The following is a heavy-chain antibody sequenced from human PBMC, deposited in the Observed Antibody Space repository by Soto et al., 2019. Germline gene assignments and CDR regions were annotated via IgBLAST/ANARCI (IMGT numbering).Heavy chain of an antibody. CDR3: ARTYDSTGYANEFDS. J-gene: IGHJ4*02. CDR1: GRSITSYY. CDR2: IYDNGIT. V-gene: IGHV4-59*12. Sequence: QVVLQESGPGLVKPSETLSLTCSVSGRSITSYYWSWVRQPPGKGLEWIGYIYDNGITSQNRSLKCRVIMSADTSQKQCSLMLTSVTGADTAVYYCARTYDSTGYANEFDSWGQGILVTVTT. D-gene: IGHD3-22*01.